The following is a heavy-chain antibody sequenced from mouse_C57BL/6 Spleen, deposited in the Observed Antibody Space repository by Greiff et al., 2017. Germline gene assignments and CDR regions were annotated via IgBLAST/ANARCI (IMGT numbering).Heavy chain of an antibody. V-gene: IGHV1-53*01. CDR1: GYTFTSYW. CDR3: ARSYYDYDGRGQFDY. D-gene: IGHD2-4*01. CDR2: INPSNGGT. J-gene: IGHJ2*01. Sequence: QVQLQQPGTELVKPGASVKLSCKASGYTFTSYWMHWVKQRPGPGLEWIGNINPSNGGTNYNEKFKSKATLTVDKSSSTAYMQLRSLTSEDSAVYYCARSYYDYDGRGQFDYWGQGTTLTVAS.